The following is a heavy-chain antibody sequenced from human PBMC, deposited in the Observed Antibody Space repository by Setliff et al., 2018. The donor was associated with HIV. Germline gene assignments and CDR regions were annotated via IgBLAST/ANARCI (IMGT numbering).Heavy chain of an antibody. CDR3: ARLLQGGNYAFDI. Sequence: SETLSLTCSVSGAPVSSGRYYWGWIRQPPGKGLEWIATIHYTGSTYYNPSLKNRVTISADTSKMQFSLKLRSVTAADTAMYYCARLLQGGNYAFDIWGQGTMVTVSS. V-gene: IGHV4-39*01. J-gene: IGHJ3*02. CDR2: IHYTGST. CDR1: GAPVSSGRYY. D-gene: IGHD4-4*01.